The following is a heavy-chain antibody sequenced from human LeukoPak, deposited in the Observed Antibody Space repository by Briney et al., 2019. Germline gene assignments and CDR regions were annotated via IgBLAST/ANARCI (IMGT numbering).Heavy chain of an antibody. V-gene: IGHV4-34*01. D-gene: IGHD6-19*01. CDR3: ARGRALYYSSGCIFDY. Sequence: SETLSLTCAVYGGSFSGYYWSWVRQPPAKGKGWIGEINHSGSTNYNPSLKSRVTISVDTSKNQFSLKLSSVPAGDTAVYYCARGRALYYSSGCIFDYWGQGTLVTVCS. CDR1: GGSFSGYY. J-gene: IGHJ4*02. CDR2: INHSGST.